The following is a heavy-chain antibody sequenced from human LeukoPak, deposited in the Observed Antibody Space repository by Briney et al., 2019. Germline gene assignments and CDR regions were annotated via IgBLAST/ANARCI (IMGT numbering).Heavy chain of an antibody. CDR1: GFTFSSYS. Sequence: GGSLRLSCAASGFTFSSYSMNWVRQAPGKGLEWVSSISSSSSYIYYADSVKGRFTISRDNAKNSLYLQMNSLRAEDTAVYYCARDRGGAVASSYFDYRGQGTLVTVSS. CDR2: ISSSSSYI. V-gene: IGHV3-21*01. CDR3: ARDRGGAVASSYFDY. J-gene: IGHJ4*02. D-gene: IGHD6-19*01.